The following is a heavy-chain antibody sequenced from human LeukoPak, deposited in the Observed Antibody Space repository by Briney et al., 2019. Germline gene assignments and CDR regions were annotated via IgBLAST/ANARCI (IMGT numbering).Heavy chain of an antibody. CDR3: ARETPTEAYYYDSSGIPDY. CDR2: IKQDGSEK. D-gene: IGHD3-22*01. Sequence: GGSLRLSCAASGFTFSSYWMSRVRQAPGKGLEWVANIKQDGSEKYYVDSVKGRFTISRDNAKNSLYLQMNSLRAEDTAVYYCARETPTEAYYYDSSGIPDYWGQGTLVTVSS. V-gene: IGHV3-7*01. J-gene: IGHJ4*02. CDR1: GFTFSSYW.